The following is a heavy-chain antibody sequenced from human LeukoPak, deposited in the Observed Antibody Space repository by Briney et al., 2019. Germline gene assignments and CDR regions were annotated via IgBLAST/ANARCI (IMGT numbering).Heavy chain of an antibody. Sequence: VASVKVSCKASGGTFSSYAISWVRQAPGQGLEWMGRIIPILGIANYAQKFQGRVTITRDTSASTAYMELSSLRSEDTAVYYCARADSSGEFDYWGQGTLVTVSS. D-gene: IGHD6-19*01. CDR1: GGTFSSYA. CDR2: IIPILGIA. J-gene: IGHJ4*02. V-gene: IGHV1-69*04. CDR3: ARADSSGEFDY.